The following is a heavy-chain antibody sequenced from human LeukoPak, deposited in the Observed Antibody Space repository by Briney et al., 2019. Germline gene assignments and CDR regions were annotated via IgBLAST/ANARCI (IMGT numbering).Heavy chain of an antibody. CDR2: IRYEGSYK. V-gene: IGHV3-30*02. D-gene: IGHD6-19*01. J-gene: IGHJ4*02. Sequence: HAGGYLRLSCAASGFTFSSYGMHWVRQAPGKGLEWVAFIRYEGSYKYYADSVKGRFTISRDNSKNTLDLQMNSLSAEDTAVYYCAKDDPPPGYSSGCGDYWGQGTLVTVSS. CDR1: GFTFSSYG. CDR3: AKDDPPPGYSSGCGDY.